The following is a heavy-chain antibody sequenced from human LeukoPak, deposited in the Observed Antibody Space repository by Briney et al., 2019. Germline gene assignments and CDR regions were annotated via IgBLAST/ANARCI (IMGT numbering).Heavy chain of an antibody. CDR2: IYYSGST. V-gene: IGHV4-59*01. CDR1: GGSLTSYY. J-gene: IGHJ1*01. Sequence: PSETLSLTCTVSGGSLTSYYWSWIRQPPGKGLEWIGYIYYSGSTNYNPSLKSRVTISVDTSKNQFSLKLSSVTAADTAVYYCARVGSYYYDSSGYEYFPHWGQGTLVTVSS. CDR3: ARVGSYYYDSSGYEYFPH. D-gene: IGHD3-22*01.